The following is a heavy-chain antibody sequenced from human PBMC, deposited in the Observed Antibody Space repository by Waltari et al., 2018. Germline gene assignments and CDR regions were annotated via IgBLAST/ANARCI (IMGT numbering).Heavy chain of an antibody. Sequence: QVQLVQSGAEVKKPGASVKVSCKASGYTFTSYYMHWVRQAPGQGLEWMGIINPSGGSTSYAQKFQGRVTMTRDTSISTAFMELSRLRSDDTAVYYCAAAAWWFDPWGQGTLVTVSS. CDR1: GYTFTSYY. D-gene: IGHD6-13*01. CDR2: INPSGGST. CDR3: AAAAWWFDP. J-gene: IGHJ5*02. V-gene: IGHV1-46*01.